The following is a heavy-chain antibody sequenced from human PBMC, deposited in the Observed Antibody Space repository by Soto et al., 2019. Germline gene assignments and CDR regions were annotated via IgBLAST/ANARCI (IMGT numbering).Heavy chain of an antibody. V-gene: IGHV4-30-2*01. CDR2: IYESGTI. CDR1: GGSIGGAGYS. Sequence: SETLSLTCAVSGGSIGGAGYSWSWIRQPPGGGLGWIGYIYESGTILYNPSLKTRLTISLNWSDKQFSLTLNSVTAADTAVYYCARAQFYSGSGNYHNLMFDPWGQGTQVTVSS. D-gene: IGHD3-10*01. J-gene: IGHJ5*02. CDR3: ARAQFYSGSGNYHNLMFDP.